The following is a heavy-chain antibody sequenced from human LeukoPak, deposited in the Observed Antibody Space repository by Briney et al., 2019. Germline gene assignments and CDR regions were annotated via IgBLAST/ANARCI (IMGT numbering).Heavy chain of an antibody. J-gene: IGHJ4*02. D-gene: IGHD3-16*01. CDR2: INHSGST. V-gene: IGHV4-34*01. CDR3: ARGARLRLGELPIYYFDY. CDR1: GGSFSGYY. Sequence: SETLSLTCAVYGGSFSGYYWSWIRQPPGKGLEWIGEINHSGSTNYNPSLKSRVTISVDTSKNQFSLKLSSVTAADTAVYYCARGARLRLGELPIYYFDYWGQGTLVTVSS.